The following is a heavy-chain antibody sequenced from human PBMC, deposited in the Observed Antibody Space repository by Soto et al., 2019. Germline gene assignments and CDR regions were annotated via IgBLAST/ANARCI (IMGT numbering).Heavy chain of an antibody. Sequence: ASVKVSCKASGYTFTSYGISWVLEAPGEGLSWMGWISAYNGNTNYAQKLQGRVTMTTDTSTSTAYMELRSLRSDDTAVYFCARDGEYSSSGYSFDPWGQGTLVTVSS. CDR1: GYTFTSYG. V-gene: IGHV1-18*04. D-gene: IGHD6-13*01. CDR2: ISAYNGNT. J-gene: IGHJ5*02. CDR3: ARDGEYSSSGYSFDP.